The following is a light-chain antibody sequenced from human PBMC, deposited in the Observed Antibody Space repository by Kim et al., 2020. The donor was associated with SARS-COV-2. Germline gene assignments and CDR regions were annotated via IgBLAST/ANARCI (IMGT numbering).Light chain of an antibody. V-gene: IGKV1-5*03. CDR2: KAS. CDR1: HSIGDW. J-gene: IGKJ1*01. CDR3: QQYNGYSRT. Sequence: ASVGDRFTITCRASHSIGDWLAWYQQKPGKPPKLLIYKASSLAGGVPSRFSGSGSGTEFTLTISSLQPDDSATYYCQQYNGYSRTFGQGTKVDIK.